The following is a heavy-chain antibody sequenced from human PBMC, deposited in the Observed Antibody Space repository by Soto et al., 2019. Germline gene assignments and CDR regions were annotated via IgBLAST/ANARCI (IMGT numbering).Heavy chain of an antibody. D-gene: IGHD2-15*01. Sequence: QVQLVESGGGLVKPGGSLRLSCAASGFTFSDYYMSWIRQAPGKGLEWVSYISSSSSYTNYADSVKGRFTISRDNAKNSLYLQMNSPRAEDTAVYYCARDRDCSGGSCYSYWFDPWGQGTLVTVSS. CDR2: ISSSSSYT. V-gene: IGHV3-11*06. CDR3: ARDRDCSGGSCYSYWFDP. CDR1: GFTFSDYY. J-gene: IGHJ5*02.